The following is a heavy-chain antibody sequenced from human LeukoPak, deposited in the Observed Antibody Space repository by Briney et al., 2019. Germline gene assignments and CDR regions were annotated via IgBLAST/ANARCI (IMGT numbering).Heavy chain of an antibody. J-gene: IGHJ4*02. CDR2: ISGSGGST. D-gene: IGHD3-22*01. CDR3: AKAGLSSGYSALYFDY. V-gene: IGHV3-23*01. CDR1: GFTFSSYA. Sequence: PGGSLRLSCAASGFTFSSYAMSWVHQAPGKGLEWVSAISGSGGSTYYADSVKGRFTISRDNSKNTLYLQMNSLRAEDTAVYYCAKAGLSSGYSALYFDYWGQGTLVTVSS.